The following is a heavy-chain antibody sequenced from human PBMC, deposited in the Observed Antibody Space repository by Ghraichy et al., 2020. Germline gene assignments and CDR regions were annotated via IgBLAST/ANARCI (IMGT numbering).Heavy chain of an antibody. Sequence: SETLSLTCTVSGGSISSSSYYWGWIRQPPGKGLEWIGSFYYSGSTYYNPSLKSRVTISVDTSKNQFSLKLSSVTAADTAVYYCARTAEYYDFFYYYYMDVWGKGTTVTVSS. CDR2: FYYSGST. CDR3: ARTAEYYDFFYYYYMDV. CDR1: GGSISSSSYY. J-gene: IGHJ6*03. D-gene: IGHD3-3*01. V-gene: IGHV4-39*07.